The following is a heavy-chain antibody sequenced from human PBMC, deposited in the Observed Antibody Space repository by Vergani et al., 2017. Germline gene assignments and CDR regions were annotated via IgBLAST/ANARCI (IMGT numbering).Heavy chain of an antibody. V-gene: IGHV4-34*01. Sequence: QVQLQQWGPGLLKPSETLSLTCAVYGGSLSGSYWSWIRLAPGNGLEWIGEINHIGTINYNPTLKSPFNVSIDTSRDHFSLKLRSVSAADTAVYFCARRAERWETLLRDDFDVWGQGTFVTVSP. D-gene: IGHD1-26*01. J-gene: IGHJ3*01. CDR3: ARRAERWETLLRDDFDV. CDR1: GGSLSGSY. CDR2: INHIGTI.